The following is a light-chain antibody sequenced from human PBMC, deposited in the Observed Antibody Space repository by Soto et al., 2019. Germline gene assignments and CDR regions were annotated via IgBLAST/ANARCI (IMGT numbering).Light chain of an antibody. Sequence: EIVLTQSPGTLSLSPGERATLSCRASETVAGSYLAWYQQKPGQAPRLLIHGASTRATGIADRFSGSGSGTDFTLTISRLEPDDFAVYYCQLYGTSPKTFGQGTK. CDR3: QLYGTSPKT. CDR2: GAS. V-gene: IGKV3-20*01. CDR1: ETVAGSY. J-gene: IGKJ1*01.